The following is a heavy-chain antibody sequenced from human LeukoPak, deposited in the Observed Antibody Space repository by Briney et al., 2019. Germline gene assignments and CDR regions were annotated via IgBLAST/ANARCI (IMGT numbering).Heavy chain of an antibody. CDR1: GFTFSSYG. V-gene: IGHV3-33*01. Sequence: GGSLRLSCAASGFTFSSYGMHWVRQAPGKGLEWVAVIWYDGSNKCYADSVKGRFTISRDNSKNTLYLQMNSLRAEDTAVYYCARDNYDFWSFNWFDPWGQGTLVTVSS. J-gene: IGHJ5*02. D-gene: IGHD3-3*01. CDR2: IWYDGSNK. CDR3: ARDNYDFWSFNWFDP.